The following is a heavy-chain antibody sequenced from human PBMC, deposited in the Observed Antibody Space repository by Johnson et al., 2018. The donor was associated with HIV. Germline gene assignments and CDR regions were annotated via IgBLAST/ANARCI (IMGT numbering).Heavy chain of an antibody. CDR2: INWNGGST. V-gene: IGHV3-20*04. CDR3: ARGVYYYDSSGYQSAFDI. Sequence: VQLVESGGGVIRPGGSLRLSCAASGFTFDDYDMSWVRQAPGMGLEWVSGINWNGGSTGYADSVKGRFTISRDNAKNSLYLQMNSLRAEDTALYYCARGVYYYDSSGYQSAFDIWGQGTMVTVSS. J-gene: IGHJ3*02. D-gene: IGHD3-22*01. CDR1: GFTFDDYD.